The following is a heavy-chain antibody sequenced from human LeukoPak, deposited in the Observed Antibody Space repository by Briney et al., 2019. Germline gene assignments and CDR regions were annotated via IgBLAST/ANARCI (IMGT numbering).Heavy chain of an antibody. CDR1: GYTFTSYY. CDR2: ISTYNGNT. D-gene: IGHD2-15*01. J-gene: IGHJ6*03. Sequence: GASVKVSCKASGYTFTSYYMHWVRQAPGQGLEWMGWISTYNGNTNYAQKLQGRVTMTTDTSTSTAYMELRRLRSDDTAVYYCARDLGRYCSGGRCHYYSYYMDVWGKGTTVTVSS. CDR3: ARDLGRYCSGGRCHYYSYYMDV. V-gene: IGHV1-18*04.